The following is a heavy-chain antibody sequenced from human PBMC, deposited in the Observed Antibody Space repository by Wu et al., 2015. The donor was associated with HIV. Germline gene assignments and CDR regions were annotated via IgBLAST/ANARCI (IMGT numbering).Heavy chain of an antibody. D-gene: IGHD1-26*01. CDR3: AEGGKSVARTRWELYVVSGPRWGPTGKPLGSTVPPRGDLANSPDP. Sequence: QVQLVQSGAEVKKPGASVKVSCKASGYTFTGYYMHWVRQAPGQGLEWMGWINPNSGGTNYAQKFQGRVTMTRDTSISTAYMELSRLRSDDTAVYYCAEGGKSVARTRWELYVVSGPRWGPTGKPLGSTVPPRGDLANSPDP. V-gene: IGHV1-2*02. CDR2: INPNSGGT. J-gene: IGHJ5*02. CDR1: GYTFTGYY.